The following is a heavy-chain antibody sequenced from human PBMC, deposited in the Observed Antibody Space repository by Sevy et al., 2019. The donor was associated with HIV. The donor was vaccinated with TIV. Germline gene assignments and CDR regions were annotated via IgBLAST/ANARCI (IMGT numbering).Heavy chain of an antibody. D-gene: IGHD3-10*01. V-gene: IGHV2-5*02. J-gene: IGHJ4*02. Sequence: SGPTLVNPTQTLTLTCTFSGFSLSTSGVGVGWIRQPPAKALEWLAPIYWDDDKRYSPSLNSRLTLTKATPKNQVVLTMTHIDPVDTATYYSAHRLRGSGSFFDCWGQGTLVTVSS. CDR3: AHRLRGSGSFFDC. CDR2: IYWDDDK. CDR1: GFSLSTSGVG.